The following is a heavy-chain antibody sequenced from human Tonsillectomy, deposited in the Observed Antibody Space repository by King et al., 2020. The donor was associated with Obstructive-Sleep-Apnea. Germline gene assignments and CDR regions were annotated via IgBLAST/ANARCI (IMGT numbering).Heavy chain of an antibody. CDR2: IYYSGST. V-gene: IGHV4-59*01. CDR3: ARGGYGDY. Sequence: VQLQESGPGLVKPSETLSLTCTVSGGSIRFYYWSWIRQPPGKGLEWIGYIYYSGSTNYNPSLKSRVTISVDTSKNQFSLKVNSVTAADTAVYYCARGGYGDYWGQGTLVTVSS. D-gene: IGHD5-12*01. J-gene: IGHJ4*02. CDR1: GGSIRFYY.